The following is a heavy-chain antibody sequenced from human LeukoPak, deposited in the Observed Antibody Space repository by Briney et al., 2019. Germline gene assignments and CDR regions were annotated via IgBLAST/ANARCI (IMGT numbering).Heavy chain of an antibody. CDR2: IYYSGST. J-gene: IGHJ6*02. V-gene: IGHV4-59*01. Sequence: SETLSLTCTVSGGSISNYYWSWIRQPPGKGLEWIGYIYYSGSTNYNPSLKSRVTISVDTSKNQFSLKLSSVTAADTAVYYCARDQGWFGELLNPPDYYYYGMDVWGQGTTVTVSS. D-gene: IGHD3-10*01. CDR1: GGSISNYY. CDR3: ARDQGWFGELLNPPDYYYYGMDV.